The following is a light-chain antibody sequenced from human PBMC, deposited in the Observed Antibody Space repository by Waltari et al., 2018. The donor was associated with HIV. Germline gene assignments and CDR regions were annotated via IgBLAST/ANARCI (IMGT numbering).Light chain of an antibody. CDR3: LLSFAGARPVV. Sequence: GGTVTLTCGSSTGPVTSGHHPYWFQQKSGQAPRTLIYDTFNKHSWTPARFSGSLLGGKAALTLSGAQPEDEAEYFCLLSFAGARPVVFGGGTNLTVL. CDR2: DTF. CDR1: TGPVTSGHH. V-gene: IGLV7-46*01. J-gene: IGLJ2*01.